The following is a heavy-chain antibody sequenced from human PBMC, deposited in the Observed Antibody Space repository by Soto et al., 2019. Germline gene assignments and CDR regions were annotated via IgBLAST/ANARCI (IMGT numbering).Heavy chain of an antibody. V-gene: IGHV3-23*01. CDR1: GFTFSSYA. J-gene: IGHJ4*02. CDR3: AKTMYYYDSSGYYNPYYFDY. D-gene: IGHD3-22*01. Sequence: HPGGSLRLSCAASGFTFSSYAMSWVRQAPEKGLEWVSAISGSGGSTYYADSVKGRFTISRDNSKNTLYLQMNSLRAEDTAVYYCAKTMYYYDSSGYYNPYYFDYWGQGTLVIVSS. CDR2: ISGSGGST.